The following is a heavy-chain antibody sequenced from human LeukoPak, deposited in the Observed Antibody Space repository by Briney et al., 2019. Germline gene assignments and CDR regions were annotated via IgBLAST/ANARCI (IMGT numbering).Heavy chain of an antibody. CDR2: TYYRSKWYN. D-gene: IGHD4-23*01. J-gene: IGHJ1*01. CDR3: ASIFGGHFQH. V-gene: IGHV6-1*01. Sequence: SQTLSLTCAISGDSVSSNSAAWTSIRQSPSRGLEWLGRTYYRSKWYNEYAISVKSRITINPDTSKNQFSLQLNSVNPEDTAAYYCASIFGGHFQHWGQGTLVTVSS. CDR1: GDSVSSNSAA.